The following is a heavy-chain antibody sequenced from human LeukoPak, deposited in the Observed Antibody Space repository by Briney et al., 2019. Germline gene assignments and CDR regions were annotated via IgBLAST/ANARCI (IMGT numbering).Heavy chain of an antibody. CDR3: VRVVNTMIVFDY. Sequence: SQTLSLTCAVSGGSISSGGYSWSWIRQPPGKGLEWIGYIYHSGSTYYNPSLKSRVTISVDRSKNQFSLKLSSVTAADTAVYYCVRVVNTMIVFDYWGQGTLVTVSS. V-gene: IGHV4-30-2*01. CDR1: GGSISSGGYS. CDR2: IYHSGST. J-gene: IGHJ4*02. D-gene: IGHD3-22*01.